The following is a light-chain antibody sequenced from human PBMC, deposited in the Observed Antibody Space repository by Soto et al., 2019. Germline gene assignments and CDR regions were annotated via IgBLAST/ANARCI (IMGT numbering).Light chain of an antibody. J-gene: IGLJ2*01. V-gene: IGLV4-69*01. CDR1: SGHSSYA. CDR3: QTWGTAIHDVV. Sequence: PVLTQSPSASASLGASVKLTCTLSSGHSSYAIAWHQQQPEKGPRYLMKLNSDGSHSKGDGIPDRFSGSSSGAERHLTISSLQSEDEADYYCQTWGTAIHDVVFGGGTKLTVL. CDR2: LNSDGSH.